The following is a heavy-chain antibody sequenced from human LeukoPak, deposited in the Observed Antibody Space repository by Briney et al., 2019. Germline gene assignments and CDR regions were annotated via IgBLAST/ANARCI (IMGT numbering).Heavy chain of an antibody. D-gene: IGHD3-3*01. CDR2: ISAYNGNT. CDR3: ARYRYDFWSGYPKSSDYFDY. Sequence: ASVKVSCKASGYTFTSYGISWVRQAPGQGLEWMGWISAYNGNTNYAQKLQGRVTMTTDTSTSTAYMELRSLRSDDTAVYYCARYRYDFWSGYPKSSDYFDYWGQGTLVTVSS. V-gene: IGHV1-18*01. CDR1: GYTFTSYG. J-gene: IGHJ4*02.